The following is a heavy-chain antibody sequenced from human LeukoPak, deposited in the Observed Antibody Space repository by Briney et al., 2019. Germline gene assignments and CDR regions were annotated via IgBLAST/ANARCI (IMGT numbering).Heavy chain of an antibody. CDR2: INPNSGGT. Sequence: ASVKVSCKVSGYTLTELSMHWVRQAPGQGLEWMGWINPNSGGTNYAQKFQGRVTMTRDTSISTAYMELSRLRSDDTAVYYCARDYYDSRATANWYFDLWGRGTLVTASS. J-gene: IGHJ2*01. CDR3: ARDYYDSRATANWYFDL. V-gene: IGHV1-2*02. D-gene: IGHD3-22*01. CDR1: GYTLTELS.